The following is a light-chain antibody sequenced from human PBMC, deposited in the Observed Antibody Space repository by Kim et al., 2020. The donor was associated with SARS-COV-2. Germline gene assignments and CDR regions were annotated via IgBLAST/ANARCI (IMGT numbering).Light chain of an antibody. J-gene: IGKJ5*01. V-gene: IGKV3-20*01. Sequence: EMVLTQSPGTLSLSPGERATLSCRASQSVSSSYLAWYRQKPGKAPRLLIYGASIRASGIADRFSGSGSGTDFTLTINRLEPEDFAVYYCQEYGGSPSITFGQGTRLEIK. CDR3: QEYGGSPSIT. CDR2: GAS. CDR1: QSVSSSY.